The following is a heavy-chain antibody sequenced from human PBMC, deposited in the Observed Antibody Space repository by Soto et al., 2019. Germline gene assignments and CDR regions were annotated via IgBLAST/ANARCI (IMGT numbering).Heavy chain of an antibody. CDR1: GGSFSGYY. CDR2: INHSGST. D-gene: IGHD3-10*01. V-gene: IGHV4-34*01. J-gene: IGHJ5*02. Sequence: QVQLQQWGAGLLKPSETLSLTCAVYGGSFSGYYWSWIRQPPGKGLEWIGEINHSGSTNYNPSLKSRVTRSVDTSKTQFSLNLSSVTAADTAVYYCARGRLLLWFGETWGQGTLVTVSS. CDR3: ARGRLLLWFGET.